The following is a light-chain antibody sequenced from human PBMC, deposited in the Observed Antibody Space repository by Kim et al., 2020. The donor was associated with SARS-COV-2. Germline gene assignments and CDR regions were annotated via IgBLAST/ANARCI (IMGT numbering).Light chain of an antibody. CDR1: SASIASNY. V-gene: IGLV6-57*02. Sequence: GKTVTSAGPGSSASIASNYVQWYQQRPGSAPTTVIYEDNQRPSGVPDRFSGSIDSSSNSASLTISGLKTEDEADYYCQSYDSSNVVFGGGTQLTVL. CDR3: QSYDSSNVV. CDR2: EDN. J-gene: IGLJ2*01.